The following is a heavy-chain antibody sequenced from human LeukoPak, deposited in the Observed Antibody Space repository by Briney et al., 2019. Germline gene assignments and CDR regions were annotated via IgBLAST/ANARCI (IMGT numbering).Heavy chain of an antibody. J-gene: IGHJ4*02. CDR1: GFTFSSFA. D-gene: IGHD1-7*01. V-gene: IGHV3-23*01. Sequence: GGSLRLSCAASGFTFSSFAMSWVRQAPGKGLEWVSSISGGGGSTYYADSVKGRFTISRDNSRTTLYLQMNSLRADDTAVYYCAKGKTTLRPFDSWGQGTLVTVSS. CDR2: ISGGGGST. CDR3: AKGKTTLRPFDS.